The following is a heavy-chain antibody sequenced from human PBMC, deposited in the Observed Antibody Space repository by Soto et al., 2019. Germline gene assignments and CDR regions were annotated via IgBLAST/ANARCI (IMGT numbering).Heavy chain of an antibody. J-gene: IGHJ2*01. CDR2: IIPIFGTT. Sequence: QVQLVQSGAEVKKPGSSVKVSCKASGGTFSSYAISWVRQAPGQGLEWMGGIIPIFGTTNYAQKFQGRVTISADEYSSSALMELSSRRSEDTDMYYCARVVTVVNSFDHRYFDLWGRGPLVAVSS. CDR3: ARVVTVVNSFDHRYFDL. V-gene: IGHV1-69*12. CDR1: GGTFSSYA. D-gene: IGHD2-15*01.